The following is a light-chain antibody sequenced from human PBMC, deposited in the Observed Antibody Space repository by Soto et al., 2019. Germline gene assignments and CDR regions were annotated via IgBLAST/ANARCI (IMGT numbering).Light chain of an antibody. CDR1: QSVSSSY. J-gene: IGKJ2*01. V-gene: IGKV3-20*01. Sequence: EIVLTQSPGTLSLSPGERATLSCRASQSVSSSYLAWYQQKPGQAPRLLISGASSRATGIPDRFSGSGSETDFTLTISRLEPDDFAVYYCQHYGSLPPYTFGQGTKLEIK. CDR3: QHYGSLPPYT. CDR2: GAS.